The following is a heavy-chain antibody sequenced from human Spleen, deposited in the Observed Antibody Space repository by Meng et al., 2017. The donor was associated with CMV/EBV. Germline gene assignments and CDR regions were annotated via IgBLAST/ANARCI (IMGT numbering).Heavy chain of an antibody. CDR1: GGSFSGYY. CDR2: INHSGST. Sequence: GSLRLSCAVYGGSFSGYYWSWIRQPPGKGLEWIGEINHSGSTNYNPSLKSRVTISVDTSKNQFSLKLSSVTAADTAVYYCARARRKGELAVRGYYYYYGMDVWGQGTTVTVSS. CDR3: ARARRKGELAVRGYYYYYGMDV. D-gene: IGHD6-25*01. V-gene: IGHV4-34*01. J-gene: IGHJ6*02.